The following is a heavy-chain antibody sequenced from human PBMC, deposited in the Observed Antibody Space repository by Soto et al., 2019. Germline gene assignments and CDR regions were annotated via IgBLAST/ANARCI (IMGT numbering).Heavy chain of an antibody. Sequence: PSETLSLTCTVSGGSISSGNYYWSWIRQPPGKGLEWIGFIYYSGSTNYNPSLQSRVTISVDTSKNQFSLKMNSVTAADTAAYYCARPGRDWGALHYWGQGTLVTVSS. J-gene: IGHJ4*02. CDR2: IYYSGST. V-gene: IGHV4-61*01. D-gene: IGHD7-27*01. CDR1: GGSISSGNYY. CDR3: ARPGRDWGALHY.